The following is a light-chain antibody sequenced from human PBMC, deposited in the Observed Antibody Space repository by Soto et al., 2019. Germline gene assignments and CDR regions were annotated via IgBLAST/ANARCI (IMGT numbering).Light chain of an antibody. CDR2: DVS. Sequence: QSALTQPASVSGSPGQSITISRTGTSSDVGGYNYVSWYQQHPGKAPKLMIYDVSNRPSGVSNRFSGSKSGNTASLTISGLQAEDEADYYCSSYTRSSFYVFGTGTKVTVL. J-gene: IGLJ1*01. CDR1: SSDVGGYNY. V-gene: IGLV2-14*01. CDR3: SSYTRSSFYV.